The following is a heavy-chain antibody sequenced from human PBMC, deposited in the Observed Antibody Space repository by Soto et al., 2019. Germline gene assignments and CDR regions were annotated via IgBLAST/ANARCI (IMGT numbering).Heavy chain of an antibody. J-gene: IGHJ4*02. V-gene: IGHV5-51*01. CDR3: TTEIHGYRYFDY. CDR1: GYRFKSYW. CDR2: IFPRDSDT. D-gene: IGHD5-18*01. Sequence: GESLKISCKGSGYRFKSYWIGWVRQMPGKGPEWMGIIFPRDSDTRYSPSFQGRVTISADESISTAFLQWNSLNTEDTAVYFCTTEIHGYRYFDYWGQGTLVTVSS.